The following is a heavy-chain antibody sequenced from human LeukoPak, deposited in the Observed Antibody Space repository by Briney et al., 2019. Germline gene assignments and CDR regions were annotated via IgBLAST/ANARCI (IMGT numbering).Heavy chain of an antibody. D-gene: IGHD6-19*01. CDR2: IYYSGST. CDR1: GGSISSYF. CDR3: ARIDRAVAGTIDY. V-gene: IGHV4-59*08. J-gene: IGHJ4*02. Sequence: SETLSLTSTVSGGSISSYFWSWIRQPPGKGLEWIGYIYYSGSTNYNPSLKSRVTMSVDTSKNQFSLKLSSVTAADTAVYYCARIDRAVAGTIDYWGQGTLVTVSS.